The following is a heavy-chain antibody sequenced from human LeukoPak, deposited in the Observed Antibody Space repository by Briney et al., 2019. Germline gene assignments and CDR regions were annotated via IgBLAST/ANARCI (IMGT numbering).Heavy chain of an antibody. CDR1: GGSFSGYY. D-gene: IGHD3-10*01. J-gene: IGHJ5*02. Sequence: PSETLSLTCAVYGGSFSGYYWSWIRQPPGKGLEWIGEINHSGSTNYNPSLKSRVTISVDTSKNQFSLKLSSVTAADTAVYYCARQGRNYYGSGTYWRWFDPWGQGTLVTVSS. CDR3: ARQGRNYYGSGTYWRWFDP. CDR2: INHSGST. V-gene: IGHV4-34*01.